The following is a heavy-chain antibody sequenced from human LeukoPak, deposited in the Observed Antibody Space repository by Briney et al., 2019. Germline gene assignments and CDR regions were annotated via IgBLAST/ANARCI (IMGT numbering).Heavy chain of an antibody. J-gene: IGHJ4*02. CDR1: GVTFSSYT. CDR3: ARDADYGDYVDY. D-gene: IGHD3-16*01. CDR2: IIPILGIA. V-gene: IGHV1-69*04. Sequence: EASVKVSCKASGVTFSSYTISWVRQAPGQGLEWMGRIIPILGIANYAQKFQGRVTITADKSTSTAYMELSSLRSEDTAVYYCARDADYGDYVDYWGQGTLVTVSS.